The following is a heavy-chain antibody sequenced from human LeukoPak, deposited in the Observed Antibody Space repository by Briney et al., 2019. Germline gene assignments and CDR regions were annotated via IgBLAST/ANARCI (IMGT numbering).Heavy chain of an antibody. Sequence: ASVKVSCKASGYTFSSYCMHWVRQAPGQGLEWMGIINPSGGGTSYAQKFQGRVTMTGDTSTSTVYMDLSSLRSEDTAMYYCARGYYDTRGSAFDIWGQGTMVTVSS. J-gene: IGHJ3*02. CDR1: GYTFSSYC. D-gene: IGHD3-22*01. V-gene: IGHV1-46*01. CDR3: ARGYYDTRGSAFDI. CDR2: INPSGGGT.